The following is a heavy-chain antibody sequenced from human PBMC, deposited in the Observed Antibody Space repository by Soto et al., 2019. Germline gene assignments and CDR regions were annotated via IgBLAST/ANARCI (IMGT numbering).Heavy chain of an antibody. V-gene: IGHV1-46*01. J-gene: IGHJ4*02. CDR2: INPSGGST. Sequence: ASVKVSCKASGYTFTSYYMHWARQAPGQGLEWMGIINPSGGSTSYAQEFQGRVTMTRDTSTSTVYMELSSLRSEDTAVYYCARDSGGSSSPGGYFDYWGQGALVTAPQ. CDR3: ARDSGGSSSPGGYFDY. D-gene: IGHD6-6*01. CDR1: GYTFTSYY.